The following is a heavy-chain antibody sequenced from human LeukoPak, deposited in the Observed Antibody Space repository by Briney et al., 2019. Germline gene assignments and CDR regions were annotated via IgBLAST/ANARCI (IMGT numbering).Heavy chain of an antibody. CDR2: IYYSGST. CDR3: ARDRENYDSSEENAFDI. Sequence: PSETLSLTCTVSGGSISSGGYYWSWIRQHPGKGLEWIGYIYYSGSTYYNPSLKSRVTISVDTSKNQFSLKLSSVTAADTAVYYCARDRENYDSSEENAFDIWGQGTMVTVSS. V-gene: IGHV4-31*03. CDR1: GGSISSGGYY. D-gene: IGHD3-22*01. J-gene: IGHJ3*02.